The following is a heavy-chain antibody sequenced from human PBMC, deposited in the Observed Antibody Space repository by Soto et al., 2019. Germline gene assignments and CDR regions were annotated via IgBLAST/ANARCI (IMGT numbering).Heavy chain of an antibody. CDR3: AKEIEYYDFWSGWLPGGMDV. D-gene: IGHD3-3*01. J-gene: IGHJ6*02. CDR1: GFTFSSYA. Sequence: GGSLRLSCAASGFTFSSYAMSWVRQAPGKXLEWVSAISGSGGSTYYADSVKGRFTISRDNSKNTLYLQMNSLRAEDTAVYYCAKEIEYYDFWSGWLPGGMDVWGQGTTVTVSS. V-gene: IGHV3-23*01. CDR2: ISGSGGST.